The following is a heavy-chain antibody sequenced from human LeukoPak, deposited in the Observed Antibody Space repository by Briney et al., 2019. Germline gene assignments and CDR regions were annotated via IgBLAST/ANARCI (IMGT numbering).Heavy chain of an antibody. CDR1: GGSISSSSYS. V-gene: IGHV4-39*07. Sequence: PSETLSLTCTVSGGSISSSSYSWGWIRQPPGKGLEWIGSIYYSGSTYYNPSLKSRVTISVDTSKNQFSLKLSSVTAADTAVYYCARDVGYCSGGSCFGYYYGMDVWGQGTTVTVSS. CDR2: IYYSGST. J-gene: IGHJ6*02. CDR3: ARDVGYCSGGSCFGYYYGMDV. D-gene: IGHD2-15*01.